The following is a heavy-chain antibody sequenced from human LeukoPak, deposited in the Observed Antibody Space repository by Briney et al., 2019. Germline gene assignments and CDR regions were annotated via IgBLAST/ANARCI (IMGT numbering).Heavy chain of an antibody. CDR3: ARPFLGLRYSSSEGAFDI. J-gene: IGHJ3*02. Sequence: GESLKISCKGSGYSFTSFWIGWVRQMPGKGLEWMGIIYPGDSDTRYSPSFQGQVTISADKSISTAYLQWSSLKASDTAMYYCARPFLGLRYSSSEGAFDIWGQGTMVTVSS. D-gene: IGHD6-13*01. CDR2: IYPGDSDT. CDR1: GYSFTSFW. V-gene: IGHV5-51*01.